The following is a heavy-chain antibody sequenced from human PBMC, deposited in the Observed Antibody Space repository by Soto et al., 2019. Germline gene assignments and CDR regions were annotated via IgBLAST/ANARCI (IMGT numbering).Heavy chain of an antibody. CDR1: GYTFTSYG. CDR2: ISAYNGNT. CDR3: ASALRAELTTRGNSDSSGYYLDY. V-gene: IGHV1-18*01. Sequence: QVQLVQSGAEVKKPGASVKVSCKASGYTFTSYGISWVRQAPGQWLEWMGWISAYNGNTNYAQKLQGRVTMTTDTSTRTAYMELGSLRSDATAVYYCASALRAELTTRGNSDSSGYYLDYWGQGTLVTVS. J-gene: IGHJ4*02. D-gene: IGHD3-22*01.